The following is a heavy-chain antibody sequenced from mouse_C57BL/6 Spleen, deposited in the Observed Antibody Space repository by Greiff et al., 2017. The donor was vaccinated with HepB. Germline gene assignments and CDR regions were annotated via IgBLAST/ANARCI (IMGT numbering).Heavy chain of an antibody. Sequence: VQLQQPGAERVKPGASVKMSCKASGYTFTSDWITWVKQRPGQGLEWIGDIYPGSGSTNYNEKFKSKATLTVDTSSSTAYMQLSSLTSEDSAVYYCAKFYDVYYVSMHYSCQRSSATVSP. D-gene: IGHD2-3*01. CDR3: AKFYDVYYVSMHY. J-gene: IGHJ4*01. CDR2: IYPGSGST. CDR1: GYTFTSDW. V-gene: IGHV1-55*01.